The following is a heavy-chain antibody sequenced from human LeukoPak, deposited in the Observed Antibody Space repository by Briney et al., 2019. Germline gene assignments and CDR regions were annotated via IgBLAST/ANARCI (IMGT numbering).Heavy chain of an antibody. CDR1: GYTLTELS. CDR2: FDPEDGET. Sequence: ASVKVSCKVSGYTLTELSMHWVRQAPGKGLEWMGGFDPEDGETIYAQKFQGRVTMTEDTSTDTAYMELSSLRSEDTAVYYCATGDYYDSSGYPRQNFDYWGQGTLSPSPQ. J-gene: IGHJ4*02. CDR3: ATGDYYDSSGYPRQNFDY. V-gene: IGHV1-24*01. D-gene: IGHD3-22*01.